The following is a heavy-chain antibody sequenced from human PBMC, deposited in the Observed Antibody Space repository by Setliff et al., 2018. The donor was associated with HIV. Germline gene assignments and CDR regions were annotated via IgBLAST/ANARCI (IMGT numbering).Heavy chain of an antibody. CDR3: ARRKGGYGLDV. D-gene: IGHD3-16*01. Sequence: SETLSLTCTVSGGSITSADYYWTWIRQPAGKGLEWIGRFSVPGTTNYGPSFRSRLTIWVDMSKNQFSLKLTSVTAADMAVYYCARRKGGYGLDVWGQGTTVTVSS. V-gene: IGHV4-61*02. J-gene: IGHJ6*02. CDR2: FSVPGTT. CDR1: GGSITSADYY.